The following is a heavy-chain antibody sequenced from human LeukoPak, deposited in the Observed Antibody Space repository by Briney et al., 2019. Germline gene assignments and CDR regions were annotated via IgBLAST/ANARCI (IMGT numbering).Heavy chain of an antibody. CDR1: GFTFSSYW. J-gene: IGHJ4*02. V-gene: IGHV3-74*01. CDR2: INTGGSST. CDR3: ARSNQADDY. D-gene: IGHD4-11*01. Sequence: GGSLRLSCAPSGFTFSSYWMHWVRQVPGKGLVWVSRINTGGSSTTYADSVKGRFTISRDNAKNTLYLQMNSLRAEDTAVYYCARSNQADDYWGQGTLVTVSS.